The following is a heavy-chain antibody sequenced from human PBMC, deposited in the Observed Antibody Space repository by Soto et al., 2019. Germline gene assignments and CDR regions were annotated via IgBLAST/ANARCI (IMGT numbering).Heavy chain of an antibody. CDR1: GGSISSYY. CDR2: IYYSGST. J-gene: IGHJ6*02. V-gene: IGHV4-59*01. D-gene: IGHD6-25*01. CDR3: ARDSMEQRSDYYYYGMDV. Sequence: SETLSLTCTVSGGSISSYYWSWVRQPPGKGLEWIGYIYYSGSTNYNPSLKSRVTISVDTSKNQFSLKLSSVTAADTAVYYCARDSMEQRSDYYYYGMDVWGQGTTVTVSS.